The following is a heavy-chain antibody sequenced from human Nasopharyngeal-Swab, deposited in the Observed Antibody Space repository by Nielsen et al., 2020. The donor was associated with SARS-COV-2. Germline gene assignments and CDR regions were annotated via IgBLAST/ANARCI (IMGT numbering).Heavy chain of an antibody. D-gene: IGHD1-1*01. CDR2: INPSGGST. J-gene: IGHJ3*02. CDR3: ARDRFWTGAFDI. V-gene: IGHV1-46*01. Sequence: ASVKVSCKASGHTFTSYYMHWVRQAPGQGPEWMGIINPSGGSTSYAQKFQGRVTMTRDTSTSTVYMELSSLRSEDTAVYYCARDRFWTGAFDIWGQGTMVTVSS. CDR1: GHTFTSYY.